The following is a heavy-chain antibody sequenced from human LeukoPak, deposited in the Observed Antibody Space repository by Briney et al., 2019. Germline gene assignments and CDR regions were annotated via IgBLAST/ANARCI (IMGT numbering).Heavy chain of an antibody. V-gene: IGHV3-7*01. Sequence: GGSLRLSCAASGFTFSSYWMSWVRQAPGKGLEWVANIKQDGSEKYYVDSVKGRFTISRDNAKNSLYLQMNSLRAEDTAVYYCARDQYRLLSIAARLRWFDPWGQGTLDTVSS. CDR3: ARDQYRLLSIAARLRWFDP. J-gene: IGHJ5*02. CDR1: GFTFSSYW. CDR2: IKQDGSEK. D-gene: IGHD6-6*01.